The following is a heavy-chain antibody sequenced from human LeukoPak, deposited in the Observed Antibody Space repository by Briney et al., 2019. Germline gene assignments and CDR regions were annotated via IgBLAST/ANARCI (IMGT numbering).Heavy chain of an antibody. V-gene: IGHV3-23*01. CDR1: GFSFSNYA. D-gene: IGHD2-15*01. CDR2: TTGGSITT. CDR3: AKLIGLTYFDY. J-gene: IGHJ4*02. Sequence: PGGSLRLSCAASGFSFSNYAMGWVRQAPGKRLEWVSSTTGGSITTYYADSVKGRFTISRDDSKNTLYLHMNTLRVEDTAVYHCAKLIGLTYFDYWGQGTLVTVSS.